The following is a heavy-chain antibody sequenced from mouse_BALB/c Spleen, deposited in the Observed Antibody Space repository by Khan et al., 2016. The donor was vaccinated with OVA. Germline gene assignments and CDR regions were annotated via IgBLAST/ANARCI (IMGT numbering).Heavy chain of an antibody. V-gene: IGHV9-3-1*01. CDR2: INSNTGAA. Sequence: QIQLVQSGPELKKPGETVKISCKASGYTFTNYGMNWVKQAPGKGLKWMGWINSNTGAATYADDFKGRFAFSLETSASTAYLQIKNLKNEDTATYFCVRGGRRAMDYWGQGTSVTVSP. D-gene: IGHD3-3*01. CDR3: VRGGRRAMDY. J-gene: IGHJ4*01. CDR1: GYTFTNYG.